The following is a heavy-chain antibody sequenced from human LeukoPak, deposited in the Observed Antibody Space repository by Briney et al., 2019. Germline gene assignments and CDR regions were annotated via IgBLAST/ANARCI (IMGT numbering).Heavy chain of an antibody. J-gene: IGHJ5*02. V-gene: IGHV1-8*01. D-gene: IGHD6-19*01. CDR3: ASSSDSSGWYSNNWFAP. CDR2: MNPNSGNT. CDR1: GYTFTSYD. Sequence: GASVKVSCKASGYTFTSYDINWVRQATGQGLEWMGWMNPNSGNTGYAQKFQGRVTMTRNTSISTAYMELSSLRSEDTAVYYCASSSDSSGWYSNNWFAPWGQGTLVTVSS.